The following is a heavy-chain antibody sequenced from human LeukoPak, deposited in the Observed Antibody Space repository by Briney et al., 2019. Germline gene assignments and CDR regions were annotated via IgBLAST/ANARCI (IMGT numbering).Heavy chain of an antibody. CDR2: IIPILGIA. J-gene: IGHJ6*02. Sequence: ASVKVSCKASGGTFSSYAISWVRQAPGQGLEWMGRIIPILGIANYAQKFRGRVTITADKSTSTAYMELSSLRSEDTAVYYCARELGSGYYYYYYGMDVWGQGTTVTVSS. D-gene: IGHD3-22*01. CDR1: GGTFSSYA. V-gene: IGHV1-69*04. CDR3: ARELGSGYYYYYYGMDV.